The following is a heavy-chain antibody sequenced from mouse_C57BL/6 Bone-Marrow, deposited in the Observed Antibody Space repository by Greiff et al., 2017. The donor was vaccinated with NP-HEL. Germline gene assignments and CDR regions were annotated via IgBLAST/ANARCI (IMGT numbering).Heavy chain of an antibody. Sequence: QVQLKESGPELVKPGASVKFSCKASGYAFSSSWMNWVKQRPGKGLEWIGRIYPGDGDTNYNGKFKGKATLTADKSSSTAYMQLSSLTSEDSAVYFCARRAVVAKYFDVWGTGTTVTVSS. V-gene: IGHV1-82*01. J-gene: IGHJ1*03. CDR1: GYAFSSSW. CDR3: ARRAVVAKYFDV. CDR2: IYPGDGDT. D-gene: IGHD1-1*01.